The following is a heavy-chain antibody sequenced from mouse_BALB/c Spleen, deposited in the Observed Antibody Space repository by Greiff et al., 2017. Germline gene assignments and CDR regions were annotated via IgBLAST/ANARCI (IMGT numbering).Heavy chain of an antibody. V-gene: IGHV5-6*01. J-gene: IGHJ4*01. D-gene: IGHD2-12*01. CDR2: ISSGGSYT. CDR1: GFTFSSYG. CDR3: ARQDDRGYYAMDY. Sequence: EVQRVESGGDLVKPGGSLKLSCAASGFTFSSYGMSWVRQTPDKGLEWVATISSGGSYTYYPDSVKGRFTISRDNAKNTLYLQMSSLKSEDTAMYYCARQDDRGYYAMDYWGQGTSVTVSS.